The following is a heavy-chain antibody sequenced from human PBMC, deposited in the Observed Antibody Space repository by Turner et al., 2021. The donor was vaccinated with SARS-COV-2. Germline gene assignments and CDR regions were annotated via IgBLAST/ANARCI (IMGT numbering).Heavy chain of an antibody. CDR3: ARSRYTYGSYYYYGMDV. CDR1: EYTFTGYY. J-gene: IGHJ6*02. V-gene: IGHV1-2*02. CDR2: INPNSGGT. Sequence: QVQLVQSGAEVKKPGASGKVPCKASEYTFTGYYMHWVRQAPGQGLEWMGWINPNSGGTNYAQKFQGRVTMTWDTSISTAYMELSRLRSDDTAVYYCARSRYTYGSYYYYGMDVWGQGTTVTVSS. D-gene: IGHD5-18*01.